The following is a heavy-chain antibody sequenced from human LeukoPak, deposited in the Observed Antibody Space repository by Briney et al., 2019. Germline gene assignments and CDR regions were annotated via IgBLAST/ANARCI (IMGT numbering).Heavy chain of an antibody. Sequence: GASVKVSCKASGGTFNTNSISWVRQAPGQGLEWMGWINPNRGGTNYAQKFQGRVTMTRDTSISTAYMELSRLRSDDTAVYYCARGEGTTVTTRGDWFDPWGQGTLVTVSS. CDR1: GGTFNTNS. J-gene: IGHJ5*02. D-gene: IGHD4-11*01. CDR3: ARGEGTTVTTRGDWFDP. CDR2: INPNRGGT. V-gene: IGHV1-2*02.